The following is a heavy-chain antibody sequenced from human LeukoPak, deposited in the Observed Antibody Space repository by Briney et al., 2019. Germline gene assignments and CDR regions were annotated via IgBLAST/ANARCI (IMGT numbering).Heavy chain of an antibody. Sequence: PGGSLRLSCAASGFTFSSYAMSWVRQAPGKGLEWVANIKQDGSEKYYVDSVKGRFTISRDNAKNSLYLQMNSLRAEDTAVYYCARGGGFYLDGPRGDYWGQGTLVTVSS. CDR1: GFTFSSYA. CDR3: ARGGGFYLDGPRGDY. V-gene: IGHV3-7*03. D-gene: IGHD3-22*01. J-gene: IGHJ4*02. CDR2: IKQDGSEK.